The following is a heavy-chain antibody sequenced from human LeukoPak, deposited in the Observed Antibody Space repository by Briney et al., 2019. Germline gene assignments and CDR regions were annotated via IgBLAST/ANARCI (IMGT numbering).Heavy chain of an antibody. Sequence: PSETLSLTCTVSCGSIRSGSFYWRWIRPPPGKGLEWVGRLYKSGRTNYTPSLKSRVTISVDTSKNQFSLKLSSGTAADTAVYYCARETIFGVVKRAFDIWGQGTMVTVSS. D-gene: IGHD3-3*01. J-gene: IGHJ3*02. CDR2: LYKSGRT. CDR3: ARETIFGVVKRAFDI. V-gene: IGHV4-61*02. CDR1: CGSIRSGSFY.